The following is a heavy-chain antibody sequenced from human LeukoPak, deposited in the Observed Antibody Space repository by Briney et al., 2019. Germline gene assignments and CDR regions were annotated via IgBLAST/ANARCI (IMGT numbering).Heavy chain of an antibody. CDR1: GGSISSGGYS. CDR3: ARRGSTSIRWFDP. J-gene: IGHJ5*02. D-gene: IGHD2-2*01. V-gene: IGHV4-30-2*01. CDR2: IYHSGST. Sequence: SETLSLTCAVSGGSISSGGYSWSWIRQPPGKGLEWIGYIYHSGSTYYNPSLKSRVTISVDRSKNQFSLKLSSVTAADTAVYYCARRGSTSIRWFDPWGQGTLVTVSS.